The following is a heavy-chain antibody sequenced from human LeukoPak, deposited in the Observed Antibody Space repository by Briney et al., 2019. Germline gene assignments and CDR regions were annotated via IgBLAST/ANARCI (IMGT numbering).Heavy chain of an antibody. V-gene: IGHV5-51*01. CDR3: ARTYYSSSWYGDY. CDR1: GYSFTNYW. Sequence: GESLKISCKGSGYSFTNYWIGWVRQMPGKGLEWMGIIYPGDSDTRYSPSFQGQVTISADKSISTAYLQWSSLKASDTAMYYCARTYYSSSWYGDYWGQGTLVTVSS. D-gene: IGHD6-13*01. J-gene: IGHJ4*02. CDR2: IYPGDSDT.